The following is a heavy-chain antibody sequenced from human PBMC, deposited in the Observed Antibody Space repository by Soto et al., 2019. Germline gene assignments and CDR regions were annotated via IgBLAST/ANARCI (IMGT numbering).Heavy chain of an antibody. CDR3: AKEGTKQWLVLRRFYYFDY. CDR2: ISGSGGST. CDR1: GFTFSSYA. V-gene: IGHV3-23*01. Sequence: EVQLLESGGGLVQPGGSLRLSCAASGFTFSSYAMSWVRQAPGKGLEWVSAISGSGGSTYYADSVKGRFTISRDNSKNTLYLQMNSLRAEDTAVYYCAKEGTKQWLVLRRFYYFDYWGQGTLVTVAS. J-gene: IGHJ4*02. D-gene: IGHD6-19*01.